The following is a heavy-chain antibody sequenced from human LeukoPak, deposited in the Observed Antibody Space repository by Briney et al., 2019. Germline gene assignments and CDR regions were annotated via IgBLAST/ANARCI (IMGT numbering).Heavy chain of an antibody. J-gene: IGHJ5*02. CDR3: ATGFYCSSTSCPFENP. CDR2: FDPEDGET. D-gene: IGHD2-2*01. Sequence: AAVKDSRKVSWLALSELSIHWVRRDPGKGLEGMGGFDPEDGETIYAQKFQGRVTMTEDTSTDTAYMELSSLRSEDTAVYYCATGFYCSSTSCPFENPWGQGTLVTVSS. CDR1: WLALSELS. V-gene: IGHV1-24*01.